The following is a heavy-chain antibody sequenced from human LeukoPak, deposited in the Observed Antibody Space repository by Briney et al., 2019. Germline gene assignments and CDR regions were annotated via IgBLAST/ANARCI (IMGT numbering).Heavy chain of an antibody. CDR2: IIPILSIT. V-gene: IGHV1-69*04. CDR3: ARDRHHADAAMIRGID. D-gene: IGHD5-18*01. CDR1: GGTFSSFG. Sequence: ASVKVSCKGSGGTFSSFGISWVRQAPGQGLEWMGRIIPILSITNYAQKFQDRVTITADKSMSTVYMELSSLRSEDTAVYYCARDRHHADAAMIRGIDWGQGTLVTVSS. J-gene: IGHJ4*02.